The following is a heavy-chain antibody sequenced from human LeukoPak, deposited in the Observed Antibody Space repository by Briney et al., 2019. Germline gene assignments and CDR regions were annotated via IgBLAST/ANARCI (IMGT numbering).Heavy chain of an antibody. CDR2: IYYSGST. Sequence: SETLSLTCTVSGGSIRSYYWSWIRQPPGKGLEWIGYIYYSGSTNYNPSLKGRVTISVDTSKNQFSLKLSSVTAADTAVYYCARVYYSSSYDYWYFDRWGRGTLVTVSS. CDR1: GGSIRSYY. D-gene: IGHD6-13*01. V-gene: IGHV4-59*01. J-gene: IGHJ2*01. CDR3: ARVYYSSSYDYWYFDR.